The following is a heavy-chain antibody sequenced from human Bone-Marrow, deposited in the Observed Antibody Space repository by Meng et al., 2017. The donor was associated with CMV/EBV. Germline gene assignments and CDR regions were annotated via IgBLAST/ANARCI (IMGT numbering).Heavy chain of an antibody. D-gene: IGHD6-13*01. CDR3: AKDSGYSSIWYAGGVDY. V-gene: IGHV3-23*01. J-gene: IGHJ4*02. CDR2: ISGSGGST. CDR1: GFTFSSYW. Sequence: GESLKISCAASGFTFSSYWMSWVRQAPGKGLEWVSAISGSGGSTYYADSVKGRFTISRDNSKNTLYLQMNSLRAEDTAVYYCAKDSGYSSIWYAGGVDYWGQGTLVTVSS.